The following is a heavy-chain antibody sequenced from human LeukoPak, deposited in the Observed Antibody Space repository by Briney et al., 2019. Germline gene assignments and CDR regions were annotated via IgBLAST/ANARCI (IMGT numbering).Heavy chain of an antibody. D-gene: IGHD2-2*01. CDR1: GGSFSGYY. CDR2: IYYSGST. J-gene: IGHJ3*02. V-gene: IGHV4-59*12. Sequence: SETLSLTCAVYGGSFSGYYWSWIRQPPGKGLEWIGYIYYSGSTNYNPSLKSRVTISVDTSKNQFSLKLSSVTAADTAVYYCARDSRGDDAFDIWGQGTMVTVSS. CDR3: ARDSRGDDAFDI.